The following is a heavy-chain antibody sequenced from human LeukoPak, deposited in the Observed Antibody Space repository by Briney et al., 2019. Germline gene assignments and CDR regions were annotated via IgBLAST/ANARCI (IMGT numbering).Heavy chain of an antibody. D-gene: IGHD5-18*01. Sequence: GGSLRLSFAASGFPFSSFALPWVRQAPGKGLEWVSAISGSGGSTYYADSVKGRFTISRDNSKNTLYLQMNSLRAEDTAVYYCAKDTESYGSGWFDPWGQGTLVTVSS. CDR1: GFPFSSFA. CDR2: ISGSGGST. J-gene: IGHJ5*02. CDR3: AKDTESYGSGWFDP. V-gene: IGHV3-23*01.